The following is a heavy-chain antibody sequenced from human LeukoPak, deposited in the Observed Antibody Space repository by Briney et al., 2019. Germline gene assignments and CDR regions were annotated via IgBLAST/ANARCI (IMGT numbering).Heavy chain of an antibody. D-gene: IGHD5-12*01. CDR2: ISGSGGST. Sequence: GGSLRLSCVASGFPFSSYWMTWVRQAPGKGLEWVSAISGSGGSTYYADSVKGRFTISRDNSKNTLYLQMNSLRAEDTAVYYCAKDTGGYESYFDYWGQGTLVTVSS. V-gene: IGHV3-23*01. CDR3: AKDTGGYESYFDY. J-gene: IGHJ4*02. CDR1: GFPFSSYW.